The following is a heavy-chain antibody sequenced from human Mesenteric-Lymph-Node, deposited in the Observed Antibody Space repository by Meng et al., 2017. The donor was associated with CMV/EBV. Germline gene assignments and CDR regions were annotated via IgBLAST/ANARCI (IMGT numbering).Heavy chain of an antibody. CDR1: GGSISSSSYY. V-gene: IGHV4-39*07. D-gene: IGHD2-15*01. CDR2: IYYSGST. Sequence: SETLSLTCTVSGGSISSSSYYWGWIRQPPGKGLEWIGSIYYSGSTYYNPSLKSRVTISVDTSKNQFSLKLSSVTAADTAVYYCARDPPPLGYCSGGSCYSSSRFPFDPWGQGTLVTVSS. J-gene: IGHJ5*02. CDR3: ARDPPPLGYCSGGSCYSSSRFPFDP.